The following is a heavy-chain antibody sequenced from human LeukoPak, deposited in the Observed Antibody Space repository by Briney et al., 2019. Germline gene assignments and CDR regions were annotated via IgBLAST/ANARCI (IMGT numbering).Heavy chain of an antibody. Sequence: SETLSLTCTVSGGSISSGIYYWSWIRQPAGKGLEWIGRIYTSGKTDYNPSLKSRVTISVDTSKNQFSLDVSSVTATDTAVYYCARGYSSGWYESYYYYYYYMDVWGKGTTVTVSS. D-gene: IGHD6-19*01. CDR3: ARGYSSGWYESYYYYYYYMDV. CDR2: IYTSGKT. CDR1: GGSISSGIYY. V-gene: IGHV4-61*02. J-gene: IGHJ6*03.